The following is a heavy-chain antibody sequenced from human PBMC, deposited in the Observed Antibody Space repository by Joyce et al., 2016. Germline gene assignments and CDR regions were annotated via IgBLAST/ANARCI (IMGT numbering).Heavy chain of an antibody. CDR3: AKGALADQLLPPADL. J-gene: IGHJ1*01. D-gene: IGHD1-1*01. CDR2: ISHDAERQ. CDR1: GFTFDSFA. V-gene: IGHV3-30*18. Sequence: QFQLVESGGRVVQPGRSLRLTCRASGFTFDSFAVHWGRQAPGKGLECVAVISHDAERQFYGESSKGRFTISRDKYKNTLDLQMNSLRVEDTAVYYCAKGALADQLLPPADLWGQGTLVTVSS.